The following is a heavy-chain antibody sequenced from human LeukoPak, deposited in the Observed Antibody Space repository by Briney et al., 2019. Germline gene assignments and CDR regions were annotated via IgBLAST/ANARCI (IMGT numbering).Heavy chain of an antibody. V-gene: IGHV4-4*02. CDR2: IYHSGST. D-gene: IGHD3-3*01. J-gene: IGHJ6*02. Sequence: SETLSLTCAVSGGSIGSSNWWSWVRQPPGKGLEWIGEIYHSGSTNYNSSLKSRVTISVDKSKNQFSLKLSSVTAADTAVYYCARDLRYYDFWSGYPYGMDVWGQGTTVTVSS. CDR1: GGSIGSSNW. CDR3: ARDLRYYDFWSGYPYGMDV.